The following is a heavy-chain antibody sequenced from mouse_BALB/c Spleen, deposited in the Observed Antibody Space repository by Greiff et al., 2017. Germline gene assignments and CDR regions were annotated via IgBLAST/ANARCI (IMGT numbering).Heavy chain of an antibody. D-gene: IGHD2-14*01. J-gene: IGHJ3*01. CDR2: ISTYYGDA. Sequence: QVLLQQSGAELVRPGVSVKISCKGSGYTFTDYAMHWVQQSHAKSLEWIGVISTYYGDASYNQKFKGKATMTVDKSSSTAYMELARLTAEDSAIYYGAREYGYDGGWFAYWGQGTLVTVSA. CDR3: AREYGYDGGWFAY. V-gene: IGHV1S137*01. CDR1: GYTFTDYA.